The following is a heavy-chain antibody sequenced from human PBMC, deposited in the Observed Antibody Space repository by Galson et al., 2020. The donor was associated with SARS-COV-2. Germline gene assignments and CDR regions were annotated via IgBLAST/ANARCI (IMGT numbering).Heavy chain of an antibody. CDR3: ARDRGAGPYGAGMPGGV. D-gene: IGHD3-10*01. CDR1: GYTFTSYG. Sequence: ASVKVSCKASGYTFTSYGISWVRQAPGQGLEWMGWISAYNGNTNYAQKLQGRVTMTTDTSTSTAYMELRSLRSDDTAVYYCARDRGAGPYGAGMPGGVWGQGTLVTVSS. CDR2: ISAYNGNT. V-gene: IGHV1-18*01. J-gene: IGHJ4*02.